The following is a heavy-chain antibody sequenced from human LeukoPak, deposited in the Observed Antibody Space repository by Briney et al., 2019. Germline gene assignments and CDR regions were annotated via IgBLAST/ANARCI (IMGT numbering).Heavy chain of an antibody. CDR2: ISSSSSYI. V-gene: IGHV3-21*01. CDR1: GFTFSSYS. D-gene: IGHD3-10*01. CDR3: ASPLGSGDAFDI. J-gene: IGHJ3*02. Sequence: GGSLRLSCAASGFTFSSYSMNWVRQAPGKGLEWVSSISSSSSYIYYADSVKGRFTISRDNAKNSLYLQMNSLRAEDTAVYYCASPLGSGDAFDIWGQGTVVTVSS.